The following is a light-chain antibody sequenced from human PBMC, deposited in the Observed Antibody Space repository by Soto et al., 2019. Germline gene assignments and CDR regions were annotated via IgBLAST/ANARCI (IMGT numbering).Light chain of an antibody. CDR1: QSVSTN. J-gene: IGKJ1*01. CDR3: QQYNNWPRT. CDR2: GAS. V-gene: IGKV3-15*01. Sequence: DRVKTQSPPTLSVSPGERATLSCRASQSVSTNLAWYQQKPGEAPRLLIYGASTRATGIPARFSGSGSGTEFTLTISSLQSEDFAVYYCQQYNNWPRTCGQGTKG.